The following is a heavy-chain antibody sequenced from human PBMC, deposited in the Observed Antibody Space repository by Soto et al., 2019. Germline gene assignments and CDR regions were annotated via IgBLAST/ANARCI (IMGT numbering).Heavy chain of an antibody. CDR3: ARAAVATKDFGY. J-gene: IGHJ4*02. D-gene: IGHD5-12*01. CDR2: IYYSGST. Sequence: SETLSLTCTVSGGSISSGGYYWSWIRQHPGKGLEWIGYIYYSGSTYYNPSLKSRVTISVDTSKNQFSLKLSSVTAADTAVYYCARAAVATKDFGYWGQGTLVTVSS. CDR1: GGSISSGGYY. V-gene: IGHV4-31*03.